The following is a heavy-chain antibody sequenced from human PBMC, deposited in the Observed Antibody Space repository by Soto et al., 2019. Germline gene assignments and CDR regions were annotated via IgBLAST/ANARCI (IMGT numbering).Heavy chain of an antibody. CDR3: ARDLSWGSNWYYYMDV. Sequence: EVQLVESGGGLVQPGGSLRLSCATSGFILSDCAMNWVRQAPGKGLEWVSYISSSSSVIDYAASVKGRCTLSRDNARNSLYLQMNSLRAEDTAVYYCARDLSWGSNWYYYMDVWGKGTTVTVSS. D-gene: IGHD7-27*01. V-gene: IGHV3-48*01. CDR2: ISSSSSVI. CDR1: GFILSDCA. J-gene: IGHJ6*03.